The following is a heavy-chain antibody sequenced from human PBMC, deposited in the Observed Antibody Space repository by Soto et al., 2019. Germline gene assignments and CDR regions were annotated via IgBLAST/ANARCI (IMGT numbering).Heavy chain of an antibody. Sequence: QVQLVESGGGVVQPGRSLRLSCAASGFTFSSYGMHWVRQAPGKGLEWVAVISYDGSNKYYADSVKGRFTISRDNSKNTLYLQMNSLRAEDTAVYYCAKDPHYGIFLEWLFDYWGQGTLVTVSS. D-gene: IGHD3-3*01. CDR1: GFTFSSYG. V-gene: IGHV3-30*18. CDR3: AKDPHYGIFLEWLFDY. CDR2: ISYDGSNK. J-gene: IGHJ4*02.